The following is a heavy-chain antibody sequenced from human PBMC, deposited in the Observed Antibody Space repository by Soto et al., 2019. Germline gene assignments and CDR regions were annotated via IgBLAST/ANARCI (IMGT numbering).Heavy chain of an antibody. CDR3: ASNVLRFLEWLSDPDARYGMDV. D-gene: IGHD3-3*01. J-gene: IGHJ6*02. CDR2: INPSGGNT. CDR1: GYTFTSYY. Sequence: GASVKVSCKASGYTFTSYYMHWVRQAPGQGLEWMGIINPSGGNTSYAQKFQGRVTMTRDTSTSTVYMELSSLRSEDTAVYYCASNVLRFLEWLSDPDARYGMDVWGQGTTVTVSS. V-gene: IGHV1-46*01.